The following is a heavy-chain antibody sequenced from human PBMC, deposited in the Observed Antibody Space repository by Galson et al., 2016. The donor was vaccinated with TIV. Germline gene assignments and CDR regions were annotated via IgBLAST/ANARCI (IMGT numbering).Heavy chain of an antibody. V-gene: IGHV1-69*05. CDR1: GGSFSSYV. J-gene: IGHJ4*02. CDR2: IIPIFGTA. D-gene: IGHD5-12*01. CDR3: ARRGEEARRDYGDSGHELKF. Sequence: SVKVSCKASGGSFSSYVVSWVRQAPGQGLEWMGGIIPIFGTAKYAQKFQGRVTITTDEVTSTAYMELSGLRSDDTAVYYCARRGEEARRDYGDSGHELKFWGQGTLVSVSS.